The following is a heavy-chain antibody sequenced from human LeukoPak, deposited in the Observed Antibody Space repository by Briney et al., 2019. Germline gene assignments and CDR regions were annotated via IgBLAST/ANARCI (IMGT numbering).Heavy chain of an antibody. D-gene: IGHD3-10*01. CDR3: AKDVGSGSRRPYFDY. J-gene: IGHJ4*02. V-gene: IGHV3-9*01. Sequence: PGGSLRLSCAASGFTFDDYAMHWVRQAPGKGLEWVSGISWNSGSIGYADSVKGRFTISRDNAKNSLYLQMNSLRAEDTALYYCAKDVGSGSRRPYFDYWGQGTLVTVSS. CDR2: ISWNSGSI. CDR1: GFTFDDYA.